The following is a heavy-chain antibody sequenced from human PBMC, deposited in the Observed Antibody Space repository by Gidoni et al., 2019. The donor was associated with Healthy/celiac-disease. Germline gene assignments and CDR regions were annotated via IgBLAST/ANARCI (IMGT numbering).Heavy chain of an antibody. CDR3: AKFEDIVVVVAAHGSFDY. D-gene: IGHD2-15*01. Sequence: EVQLLESGGGLVQPGGSLRLSCAASGFTFSSYAMSWVRQAPGKGLEWVSAISGSGGSTYYADSVKGRFTISRDNSKNTLYLQMNSLRAEDTAVYYCAKFEDIVVVVAAHGSFDYWGQGTLVTVSS. CDR2: ISGSGGST. J-gene: IGHJ4*02. CDR1: GFTFSSYA. V-gene: IGHV3-23*01.